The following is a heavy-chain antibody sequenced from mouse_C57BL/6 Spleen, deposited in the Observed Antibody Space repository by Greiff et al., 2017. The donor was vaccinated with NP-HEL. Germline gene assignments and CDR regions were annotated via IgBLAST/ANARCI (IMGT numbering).Heavy chain of an antibody. Sequence: VQLQQSGPELVKPGASVKISCKASGYSFTSYYIHWVKQRPGQGLEWIGWIYPGSGNTKYNEKFKGKATLTADTSSSTAYMQLSSLTSEDSAVYYCARGYDGYDYFDYWGQGTTLTVSS. CDR1: GYSFTSYY. J-gene: IGHJ2*01. CDR3: ARGYDGYDYFDY. CDR2: IYPGSGNT. D-gene: IGHD2-3*01. V-gene: IGHV1-66*01.